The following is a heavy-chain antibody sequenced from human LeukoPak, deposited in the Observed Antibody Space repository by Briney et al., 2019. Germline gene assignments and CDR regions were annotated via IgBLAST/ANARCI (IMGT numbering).Heavy chain of an antibody. CDR1: GFTFSSYA. Sequence: PGGSLRLSCAASGFTFSSYAMSWVRQAPGKGLEWVSAISGSGDTTYYADSVKGRFTISRDNSKNSLFLQMNSLRAEDTAVYYCAKEIVVVPAAPPDDAFDIWGQGTMVTVSS. CDR2: ISGSGDTT. CDR3: AKEIVVVPAAPPDDAFDI. V-gene: IGHV3-23*01. D-gene: IGHD2-2*01. J-gene: IGHJ3*02.